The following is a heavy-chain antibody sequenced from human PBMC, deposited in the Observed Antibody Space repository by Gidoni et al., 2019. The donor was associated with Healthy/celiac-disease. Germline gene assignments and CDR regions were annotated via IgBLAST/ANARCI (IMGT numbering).Heavy chain of an antibody. CDR3: ARDRTLPSVYYDFWSGPRSGMDV. D-gene: IGHD3-3*01. CDR2: INPNSGGT. V-gene: IGHV1-2*02. J-gene: IGHJ6*02. Sequence: QVQLVQSGAEVKKPGASVKVSRKASGYTFTGYYMHWVRQAPGQGLEWMGWINPNSGGTNYAQKFQGRVTMTRDTSISTAYMELSRLRSDDTAVYYCARDRTLPSVYYDFWSGPRSGMDVWGQGTTVTVSS. CDR1: GYTFTGYY.